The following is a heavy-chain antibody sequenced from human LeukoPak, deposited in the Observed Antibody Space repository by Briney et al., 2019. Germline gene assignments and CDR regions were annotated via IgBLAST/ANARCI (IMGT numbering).Heavy chain of an antibody. Sequence: NPSETPSLTCSVSDDSITMYYWTWIRQPPGKGLEWIGYVDHTGSTNFNPSLNGRVSISRDTTKNLFSLRLRSVTAADTAVYYCARELVAATPDYYYYYMDVWGKGTTVTVSS. CDR1: DDSITMYY. CDR2: VDHTGST. CDR3: ARELVAATPDYYYYYMDV. V-gene: IGHV4-59*01. J-gene: IGHJ6*03. D-gene: IGHD2-15*01.